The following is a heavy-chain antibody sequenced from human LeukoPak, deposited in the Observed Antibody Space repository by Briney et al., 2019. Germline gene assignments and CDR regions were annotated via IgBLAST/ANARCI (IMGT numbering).Heavy chain of an antibody. J-gene: IGHJ4*02. CDR2: ISYDGSNK. Sequence: GGSLRLSCAASGFTFSSYAMHWVRQAPGKGLEWVAVISYDGSNKYYADSVKGRFTISRDNSKNTLYLQMNSLRAVDTAVYYCAREGGITMIVVAALDYWGQGTLVTVSS. V-gene: IGHV3-30-3*01. D-gene: IGHD3-22*01. CDR1: GFTFSSYA. CDR3: AREGGITMIVVAALDY.